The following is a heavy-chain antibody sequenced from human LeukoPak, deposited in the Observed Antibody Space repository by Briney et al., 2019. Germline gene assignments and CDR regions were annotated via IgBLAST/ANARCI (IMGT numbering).Heavy chain of an antibody. V-gene: IGHV1-2*02. CDR1: GYTFTDYY. Sequence: GASVKVSCKASGYTFTDYYIHWVRQAPGQGPEWMGWLNSESGGAKYAQRFQARVTMTRDTSISTAYMELSSLRSEDTAVYYCARRYAYYYCYMDVWGKGTTVTISS. CDR2: LNSESGGA. J-gene: IGHJ6*03. D-gene: IGHD3-16*01. CDR3: ARRYAYYYCYMDV.